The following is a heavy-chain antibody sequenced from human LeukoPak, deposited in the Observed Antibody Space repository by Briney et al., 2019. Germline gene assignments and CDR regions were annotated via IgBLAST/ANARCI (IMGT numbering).Heavy chain of an antibody. CDR1: GHTFTSYY. D-gene: IGHD2-15*01. V-gene: IGHV1-46*01. CDR2: INPSGGST. J-gene: IGHJ5*02. CDR3: ARDLVVVAANGNWFDP. Sequence: ASVKVSCKASGHTFTSYYMHWVRQAPGQGLEWMGIINPSGGSTSYAQKFQGRVTMTRDTSTSTVYMELSSLRSEDTAVYYCARDLVVVAANGNWFDPWGQGTLVIVSS.